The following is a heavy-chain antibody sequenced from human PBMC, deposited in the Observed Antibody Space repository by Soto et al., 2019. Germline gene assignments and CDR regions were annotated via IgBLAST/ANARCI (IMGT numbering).Heavy chain of an antibody. CDR2: ISAYNGNT. CDR3: ARYGSAAYYDYIWGSYRYFDY. Sequence: QVQLVQSGAEVKKPGASVKVSCKASGYTFPSYGISWVRQAPGQGLEWMGWISAYNGNTNYAQKLQGRVTMTTDTSTSQAYMELRSLRSDDTAVYYCARYGSAAYYDYIWGSYRYFDYWGQGTLVTVSS. J-gene: IGHJ4*02. CDR1: GYTFPSYG. D-gene: IGHD3-16*02. V-gene: IGHV1-18*01.